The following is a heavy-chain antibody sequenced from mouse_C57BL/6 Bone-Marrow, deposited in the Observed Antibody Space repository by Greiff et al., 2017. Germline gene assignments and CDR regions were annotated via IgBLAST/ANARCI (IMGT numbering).Heavy chain of an antibody. CDR3: ARGMFTTYYYALDY. CDR1: GYTFTNYY. CDR2: LNPYNGGT. J-gene: IGHJ4*01. Sequence: DVQLQESGPVLVKPGASVKMSCKASGYTFTNYYMNWVKQSPGKSLEWIGVLNPYNGGTSYNEKFKGKATLTADKSSSTAYLELTSLTSEDSAVLYCARGMFTTYYYALDYWGQGTSVTVSS. V-gene: IGHV1-19*01. D-gene: IGHD2-2*01.